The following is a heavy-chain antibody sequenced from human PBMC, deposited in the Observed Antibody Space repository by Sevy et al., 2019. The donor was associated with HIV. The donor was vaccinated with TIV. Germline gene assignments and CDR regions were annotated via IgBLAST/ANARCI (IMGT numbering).Heavy chain of an antibody. CDR3: AREGGFYYFDH. V-gene: IGHV3-48*01. Sequence: GGSLRLSCAASGFSFSSYSMHWVRQAPGKGLEWVSYISSSGHTIYYADSVKGRFTISRDNAKNSLYLQLHSLRAEDTAVYYCAREGGFYYFDHWGQGSLVTVSS. CDR2: ISSSGHTI. CDR1: GFSFSSYS. D-gene: IGHD3-16*01. J-gene: IGHJ4*02.